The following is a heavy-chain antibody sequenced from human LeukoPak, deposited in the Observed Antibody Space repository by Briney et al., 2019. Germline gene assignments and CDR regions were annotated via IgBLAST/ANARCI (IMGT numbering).Heavy chain of an antibody. CDR3: ARGLSSTRRESDY. D-gene: IGHD2-2*01. J-gene: IGHJ4*02. V-gene: IGHV4-59*01. CDR2: INYSGST. CDR1: GGSISSYY. Sequence: PSETLSLTCTVSGGSISSYYWSWIRQPPGKGLEWIGYINYSGSTSYNPSPKSRVTISIDTSKNQFSLRLSSVAAADTAVYFCARGLSSTRRESDYWGQGTLVTVSS.